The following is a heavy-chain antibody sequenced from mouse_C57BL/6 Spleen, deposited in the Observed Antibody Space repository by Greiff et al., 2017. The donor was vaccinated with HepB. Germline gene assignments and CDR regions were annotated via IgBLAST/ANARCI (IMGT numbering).Heavy chain of an antibody. CDR2: IDPETGGT. Sequence: VQGVESGAELVRPGASVTLSCKASGYTFTDYEMHWVKQTPVHGLEWIGAIDPETGGTAYNQKFKGKAILTADKSSSTAYMELRSLTSEDSAVYYCTRYGGYYAMDYWGQGTSVTVSS. CDR1: GYTFTDYE. D-gene: IGHD1-1*01. V-gene: IGHV1-15*01. CDR3: TRYGGYYAMDY. J-gene: IGHJ4*01.